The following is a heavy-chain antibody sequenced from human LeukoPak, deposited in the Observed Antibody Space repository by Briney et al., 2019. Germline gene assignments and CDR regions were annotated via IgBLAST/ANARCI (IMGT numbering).Heavy chain of an antibody. V-gene: IGHV1-8*01. D-gene: IGHD3-10*01. CDR3: ARGRITMVRGVISRRGGQPYMDV. CDR2: MNPNNVNT. CDR1: GYTFTNHD. J-gene: IGHJ6*03. Sequence: ASVKVSCKASGYTFTNHDIIWVRQATGQGLEWMGWMNPNNVNTGYAQKFQGRVTTTRNTSISTAYMELSSLRSEDTAVYYCARGRITMVRGVISRRGGQPYMDVWGKGTTVTVSS.